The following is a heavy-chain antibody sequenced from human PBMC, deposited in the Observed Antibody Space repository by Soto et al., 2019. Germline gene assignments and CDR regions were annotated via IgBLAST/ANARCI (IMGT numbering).Heavy chain of an antibody. CDR1: GFTVSNNY. CDR2: IYSGGST. Sequence: EEQLVESGGDLVQPGGSLRLSCAASGFTVSNNYMSWVRQAPGKGLEWVSLIYSGGSTYYADSVKGRFTISRDSYKNTLYLQMHRLSAEDTAMYYCAAYSHKGYWGQGTLVTVSS. V-gene: IGHV3-66*01. J-gene: IGHJ4*02. CDR3: AAYSHKGY. D-gene: IGHD3-16*01.